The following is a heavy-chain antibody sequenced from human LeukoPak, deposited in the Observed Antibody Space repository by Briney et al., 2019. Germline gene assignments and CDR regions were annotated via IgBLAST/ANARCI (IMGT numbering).Heavy chain of an antibody. J-gene: IGHJ4*02. V-gene: IGHV3-30*01. CDR3: ASPYYYGSGSYVDY. Sequence: VISYYGSNKYYADSVKGRFTISRDNSKNTLYLQMNSLRAEDTAVYYCASPYYYGSGSYVDYWGQGTLVTVSS. CDR2: ISYYGSNK. D-gene: IGHD3-10*01.